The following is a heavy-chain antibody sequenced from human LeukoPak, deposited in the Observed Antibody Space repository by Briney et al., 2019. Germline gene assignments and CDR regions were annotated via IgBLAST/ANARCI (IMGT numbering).Heavy chain of an antibody. CDR3: AKGSRVDTAMFC. CDR2: ISGSGGST. D-gene: IGHD5-18*01. Sequence: GGSLRLSCAASGFTFNSYAMSWVRQAPGKGLEWWSAISGSGGSTYYADSVGGRFTISRNNSENTLYLQMNSQRAEDKAVYYCAKGSRVDTAMFCWGQGALVTVCS. CDR1: GFTFNSYA. J-gene: IGHJ4*02. V-gene: IGHV3-23*01.